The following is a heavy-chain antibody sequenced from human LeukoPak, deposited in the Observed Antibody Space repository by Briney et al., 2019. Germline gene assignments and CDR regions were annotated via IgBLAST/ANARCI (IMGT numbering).Heavy chain of an antibody. CDR2: IWYDGSNK. Sequence: PGRSLRLSCAASGFTFSSYGMHWVRQAPGKGLEWVAVIWYDGSNKYYADSVKGRLTISRDNSKNTLYLQMSSLRAEDTAVYYCAKDRYMGGSAPDYWGQGTLVTVSS. J-gene: IGHJ4*02. V-gene: IGHV3-33*06. CDR3: AKDRYMGGSAPDY. D-gene: IGHD3-10*01. CDR1: GFTFSSYG.